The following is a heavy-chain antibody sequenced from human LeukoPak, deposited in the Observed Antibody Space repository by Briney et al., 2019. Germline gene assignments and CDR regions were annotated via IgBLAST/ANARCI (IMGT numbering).Heavy chain of an antibody. CDR1: GYTFTSYD. CDR3: ARAYSGSYYRAAFDI. V-gene: IGHV1-8*01. Sequence: ASVKVSCKASGYTFTSYDINWVRQATGQGLEWMGWMNPNSSNTGYAQKFQGRVTITRNTSISTAYMELSSLRSEDTAVYYCARAYSGSYYRAAFDIWGQGTMVTVSS. CDR2: MNPNSSNT. D-gene: IGHD1-26*01. J-gene: IGHJ3*02.